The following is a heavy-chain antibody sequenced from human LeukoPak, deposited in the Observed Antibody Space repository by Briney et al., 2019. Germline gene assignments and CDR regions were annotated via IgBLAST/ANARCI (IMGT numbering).Heavy chain of an antibody. V-gene: IGHV3-48*01. CDR1: GFTFSSYS. D-gene: IGHD6-13*01. Sequence: GGSLRLSCAASGFTFSSYSMNWVRQAPGKGLEWVSYISSSSSTIYYADSVKGRFTISRDNAKNSLYLQMNSLRAEDTAVYYCARVRVAAASNYYYYMDVWGKGTTVTVSS. CDR2: ISSSSSTI. J-gene: IGHJ6*03. CDR3: ARVRVAAASNYYYYMDV.